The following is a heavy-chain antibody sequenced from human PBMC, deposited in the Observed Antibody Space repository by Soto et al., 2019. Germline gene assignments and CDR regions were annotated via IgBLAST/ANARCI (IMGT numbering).Heavy chain of an antibody. CDR1: GYTFTTYD. D-gene: IGHD6-25*01. CDR3: ASRKERSGPIYFDY. Sequence: QVQLVQSGAEVKKPGASVKISCKASGYTFTTYDINWVRQATGQGREWMGWMNPNNGKTGYAQKFQGRVTMTRDTSISTVYLELSSVRSEDTAVYYCASRKERSGPIYFDYWGQGTLVTVSS. J-gene: IGHJ4*02. CDR2: MNPNNGKT. V-gene: IGHV1-8*01.